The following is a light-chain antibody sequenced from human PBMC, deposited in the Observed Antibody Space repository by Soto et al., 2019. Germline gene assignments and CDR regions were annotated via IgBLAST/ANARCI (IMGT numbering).Light chain of an antibody. Sequence: QSALTQPASVSGSPGQSITISCTGTSSDVGAFHFVTWYQQHPGKAPTLIICNVSERPSGVSTRFSGSKSGNTASLTIAGLQAEDEADYYCNSYTTRRTYVFGSGTKVTVL. J-gene: IGLJ1*01. CDR2: NVS. CDR1: SSDVGAFHF. CDR3: NSYTTRRTYV. V-gene: IGLV2-14*01.